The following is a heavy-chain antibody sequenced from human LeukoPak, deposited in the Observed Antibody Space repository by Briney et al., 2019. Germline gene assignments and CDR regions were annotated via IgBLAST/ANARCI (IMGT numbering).Heavy chain of an antibody. D-gene: IGHD3-22*01. J-gene: IGHJ4*02. Sequence: AGGSLTLSCAASGFTLSSYAMSWVRQAPGKGLEWVSTIYVTTGGPYYADSVKGRFTIPRDNAKNSLYLQMNSLRAEDTAVYYCARGPRYYYDSSGYTKYWGQGTLVTVSS. CDR2: IYVTTGGP. V-gene: IGHV3-23*01. CDR3: ARGPRYYYDSSGYTKY. CDR1: GFTLSSYA.